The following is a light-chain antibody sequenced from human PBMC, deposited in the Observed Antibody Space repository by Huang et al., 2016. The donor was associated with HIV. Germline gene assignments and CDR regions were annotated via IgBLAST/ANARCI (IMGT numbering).Light chain of an antibody. V-gene: IGKV3-20*01. CDR1: QSVSSKY. CDR3: QQYDSSPIFT. Sequence: EIVLTQSPGTVSLSPGERATLSCRASQSVSSKYLAWYQQKPGQAPRLLIYGASYRATGIPDRFSGSGSGTDFTLTISRLEPEDFVVYYCQQYDSSPIFTFGPGTKVDIK. CDR2: GAS. J-gene: IGKJ3*01.